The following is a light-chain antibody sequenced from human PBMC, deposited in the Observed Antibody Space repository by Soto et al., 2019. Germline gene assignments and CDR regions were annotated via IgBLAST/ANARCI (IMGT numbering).Light chain of an antibody. CDR3: SAFTSMNTYV. J-gene: IGLJ1*01. CDR1: SSDVGGYSH. Sequence: QSVLTQPASVSGSPGQSISISCTGTSSDVGGYSHVSWYQQHPGKAPKVMIYDVSNRPSGVSSRFSGSKSGNTAFLTISGLQAEDESDFYCSAFTSMNTYVFGTGTKVTVL. CDR2: DVS. V-gene: IGLV2-14*03.